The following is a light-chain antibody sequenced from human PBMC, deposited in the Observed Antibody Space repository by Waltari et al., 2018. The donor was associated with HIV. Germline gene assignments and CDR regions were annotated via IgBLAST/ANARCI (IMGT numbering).Light chain of an antibody. J-gene: IGLJ1*01. CDR2: DDS. CDR3: QVWDTSSDHVDYV. V-gene: IGLV3-21*02. CDR1: NIGSRS. Sequence: SFVLTQPPSVSVAPGQTATISCGESNIGSRSVHWYQLKPGQAPVLVVYDDSDRPSGIPERFSGSNSGNTATLTISRVEAGDEADYFFQVWDTSSDHVDYVFGTGTKVTVL.